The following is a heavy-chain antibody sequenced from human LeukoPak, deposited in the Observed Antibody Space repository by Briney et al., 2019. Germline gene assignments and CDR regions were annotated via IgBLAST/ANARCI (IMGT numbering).Heavy chain of an antibody. V-gene: IGHV3-30*18. CDR3: AKDGSRHYDFWSGYLYYFDY. D-gene: IGHD3-3*01. Sequence: GGSLRLSCAASGFTFSSYGMHWVRQAPGKGLEWVAVISYDGSNKYYADSVKGRFTISRDNSKNTLYLQMNSLRAEDTAVYYCAKDGSRHYDFWSGYLYYFDYWGQGTLVTVSS. CDR1: GFTFSSYG. CDR2: ISYDGSNK. J-gene: IGHJ4*02.